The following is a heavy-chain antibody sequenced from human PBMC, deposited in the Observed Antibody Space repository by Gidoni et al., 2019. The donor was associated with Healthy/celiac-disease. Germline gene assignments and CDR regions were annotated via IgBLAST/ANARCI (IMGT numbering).Heavy chain of an antibody. V-gene: IGHV1-69*06. CDR2: IIPIFGTA. D-gene: IGHD3-22*01. CDR1: GGTFSSYA. Sequence: QVQLVQPGAEVKKPGSSVKVSCKASGGTFSSYAISWVRQAPGQGLEWMGGIIPIFGTANYAQKFQGRVTITADKSTSTAFMELSSLRSEDTAVYYCARSYYDSSAPDYWGQGTLVTVSS. J-gene: IGHJ4*02. CDR3: ARSYYDSSAPDY.